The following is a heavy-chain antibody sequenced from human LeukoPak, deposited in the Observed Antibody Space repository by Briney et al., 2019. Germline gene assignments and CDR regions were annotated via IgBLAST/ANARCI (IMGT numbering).Heavy chain of an antibody. CDR1: GYTFTSYD. V-gene: IGHV1-8*03. D-gene: IGHD4-17*01. CDR2: MNPNSGNT. CDR3: ARLGYGDYYPYYYYMDV. J-gene: IGHJ6*03. Sequence: ASVKVSCKASGYTFTSYDINWVRQATGQGLEWMGWMNPNSGNTGYAQKFQGRVTITRNTSISTAYMELSSLRSEDTAMYYCARLGYGDYYPYYYYMDVWGKGTTVTVSS.